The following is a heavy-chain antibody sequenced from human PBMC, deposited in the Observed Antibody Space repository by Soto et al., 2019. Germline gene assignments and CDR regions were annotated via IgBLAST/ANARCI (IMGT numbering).Heavy chain of an antibody. D-gene: IGHD6-19*01. CDR3: AAGIAVAGSLWFDP. J-gene: IGHJ5*02. CDR2: IYYSGST. Sequence: SETLSLTCTVSGGSISSYYWSWIRQPPGKGLEWIGYIYYSGSTNYNPSLKSRVTISVXTXXXXFXLXLXXXTAAXTAVYYCAAGIAVAGSLWFDPWGQGTLVTVSS. CDR1: GGSISSYY. V-gene: IGHV4-59*01.